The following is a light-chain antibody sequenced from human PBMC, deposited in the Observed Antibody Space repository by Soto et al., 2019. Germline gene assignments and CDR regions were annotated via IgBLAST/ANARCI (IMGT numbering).Light chain of an antibody. CDR1: QSVSSD. CDR3: QQYGSSLRT. Sequence: VVMTHAPSTLSVSPVERATLSCLSVQSVSSDLVWYQRKAGQAPRLLIYGASPRATGIPARFSGSGSGTDFPPTISRLEPEDFAVYYWQQYGSSLRTFGQGTKVDIK. J-gene: IGKJ1*01. V-gene: IGKV3-15*01. CDR2: GAS.